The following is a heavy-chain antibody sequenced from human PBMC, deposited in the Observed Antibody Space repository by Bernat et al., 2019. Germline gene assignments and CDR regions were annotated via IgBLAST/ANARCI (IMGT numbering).Heavy chain of an antibody. CDR1: GFSLSTSGMC. Sequence: RVTLRESGPALVKPTQTLTLTCTFSGFSLSTSGMCVSWIRQPPGKALEWLARIDWDDDKYYSTSLKTRLTISKDTSKNQVVLTMTNMDPVDTATYYCARIIAVAGTYYYYYGMDVWGQGTTVTVSS. D-gene: IGHD6-19*01. CDR3: ARIIAVAGTYYYYYGMDV. V-gene: IGHV2-70*11. J-gene: IGHJ6*02. CDR2: IDWDDDK.